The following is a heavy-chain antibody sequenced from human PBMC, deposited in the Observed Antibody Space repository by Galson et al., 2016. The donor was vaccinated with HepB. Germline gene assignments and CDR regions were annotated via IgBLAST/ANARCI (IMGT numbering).Heavy chain of an antibody. CDR1: GFTVSNTY. D-gene: IGHD5-24*01. CDR2: IYGGGST. CDR3: ARDPMATRYYYYGMDV. V-gene: IGHV3-53*01. Sequence: SLRLSCAASGFTVSNTYMSWVRQAPGKGLEWVSVIYGGGSTYCADSVKGRFTISRDNSKNTLYLQMNSLRAEDTAVYYCARDPMATRYYYYGMDVWGQGTTVTVSS. J-gene: IGHJ6*02.